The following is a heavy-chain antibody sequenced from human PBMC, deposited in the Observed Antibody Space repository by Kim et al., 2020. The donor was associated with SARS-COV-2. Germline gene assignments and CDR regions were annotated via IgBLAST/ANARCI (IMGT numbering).Heavy chain of an antibody. CDR2: ISTGGSST. Sequence: GGSLRLSCAASGFTFSGYAMSWVRQAPGKGLEWVSAISTGGSSTYYTDSVKGRFTISRDNSKNTLYLQINSLRAEDTAVYYCSKDVNSGSYLDYFDYWGQGTLVTVSS. CDR1: GFTFSGYA. D-gene: IGHD1-26*01. CDR3: SKDVNSGSYLDYFDY. J-gene: IGHJ4*02. V-gene: IGHV3-23*01.